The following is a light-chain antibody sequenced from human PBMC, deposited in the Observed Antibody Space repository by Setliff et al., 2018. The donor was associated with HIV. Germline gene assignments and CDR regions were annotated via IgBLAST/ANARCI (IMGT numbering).Light chain of an antibody. CDR2: DVI. CDR3: CSYAGSYTFYV. Sequence: QSVLTQPASVSGSPGQSITISCTGISSDVGGYYSVSWYQQHPGKAPKLMIYDVINRPSGVSNRFSGSRSGNTASLTISGLQVEDEADYYCCSYAGSYTFYVFGTGTKVTVL. J-gene: IGLJ1*01. CDR1: SSDVGGYYS. V-gene: IGLV2-14*03.